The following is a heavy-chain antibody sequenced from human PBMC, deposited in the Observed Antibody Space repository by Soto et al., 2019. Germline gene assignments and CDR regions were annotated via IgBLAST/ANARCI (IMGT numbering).Heavy chain of an antibody. CDR1: GYSFISYY. J-gene: IGHJ4*02. D-gene: IGHD5-18*01. CDR2: INPSGGST. Sequence: ASVKVSCKASGYSFISYYMHWVRQAPGQGLEWMGIINPSGGSTSYAQKFQGRVTMTRDTSTSTVYMELSSLRSEDTAVYYCARADTVMANDYWGQGVLVTVSS. V-gene: IGHV1-46*01. CDR3: ARADTVMANDY.